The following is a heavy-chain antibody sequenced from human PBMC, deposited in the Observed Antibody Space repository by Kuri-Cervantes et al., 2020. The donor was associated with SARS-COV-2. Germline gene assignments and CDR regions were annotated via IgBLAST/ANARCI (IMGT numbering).Heavy chain of an antibody. CDR1: GGSISSSISSSSYY. Sequence: SETLSLTCTVSGGSISSSISSSSYYWGWIRQPPGKGLEWIGSIYYSGSTYYNPSLKSRVTISVDTSKNQFSLKLSSVTAADTAVYYCASLLSYYDYVWGSYRYYYFDYWGQETLVTVSS. V-gene: IGHV4-39*01. D-gene: IGHD3-16*02. CDR2: IYYSGST. CDR3: ASLLSYYDYVWGSYRYYYFDY. J-gene: IGHJ4*02.